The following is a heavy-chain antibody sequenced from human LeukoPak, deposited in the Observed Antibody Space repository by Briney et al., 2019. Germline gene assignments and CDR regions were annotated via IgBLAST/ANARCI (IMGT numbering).Heavy chain of an antibody. Sequence: ASVKVSCKASGYTFTSYYMHWVRQAPGQGLEWMGGIIPIFGTANYAQKFQGRVTITADESTSTAYMELSSLRSEDTAVYYCARDPTYGSGGYWGQGTLVTVSS. D-gene: IGHD3-10*01. V-gene: IGHV1-69*13. CDR2: IIPIFGTA. J-gene: IGHJ4*02. CDR1: GYTFTSYY. CDR3: ARDPTYGSGGY.